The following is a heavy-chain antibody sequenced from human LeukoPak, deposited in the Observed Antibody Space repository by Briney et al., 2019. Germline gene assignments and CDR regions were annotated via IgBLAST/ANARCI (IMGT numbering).Heavy chain of an antibody. CDR1: GYSISSGYY. V-gene: IGHV4-38-2*01. Sequence: SETLSLTCAVSGYSISSGYYWGWIRQPPGKGLEWIGSIYHSGSTYYNPSLKSRVTISVDTSKNQFSLKLSSVTAADTAVYYCAREPNYDFWSGHYPDAFDIWGQGTMVTVSS. J-gene: IGHJ3*02. CDR2: IYHSGST. CDR3: AREPNYDFWSGHYPDAFDI. D-gene: IGHD3-3*01.